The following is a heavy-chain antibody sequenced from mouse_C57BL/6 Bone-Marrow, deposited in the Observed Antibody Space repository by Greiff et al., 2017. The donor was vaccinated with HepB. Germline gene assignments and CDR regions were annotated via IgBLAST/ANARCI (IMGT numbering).Heavy chain of an antibody. V-gene: IGHV1-15*01. CDR3: TRFYDYDGEAWFAY. Sequence: QVHVKQSGAELVRPGASVTLSCKASGYTFTDYEMHWVKQTPVHGLEWIGAIDPETGGTAYNQKFKGKAILTADKSSSTAYMELRSLTSEDSAVYYCTRFYDYDGEAWFAYWGQGTLVTVSA. CDR1: GYTFTDYE. D-gene: IGHD2-4*01. J-gene: IGHJ3*01. CDR2: IDPETGGT.